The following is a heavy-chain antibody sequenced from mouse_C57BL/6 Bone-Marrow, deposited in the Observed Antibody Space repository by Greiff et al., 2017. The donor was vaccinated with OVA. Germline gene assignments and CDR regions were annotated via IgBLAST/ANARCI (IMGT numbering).Heavy chain of an antibody. CDR1: GYAFSSSW. V-gene: IGHV1-82*01. CDR2: IYPGDGDT. CDR3: ARFFFDY. J-gene: IGHJ2*01. Sequence: QGQLKQSGPELVKPGASVKISCKASGYAFSSSWMNWVKQRPGKGLEWIGRIYPGDGDTNYNGKFKGKATLTADKSSSTSYMQLSSLTSEDSAVYFCARFFFDYWGQGTTLTVSS.